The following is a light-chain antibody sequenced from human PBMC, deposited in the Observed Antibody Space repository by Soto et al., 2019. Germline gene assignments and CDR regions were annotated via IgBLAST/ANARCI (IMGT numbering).Light chain of an antibody. V-gene: IGKV1-5*01. CDR3: QQYNRNTWS. CDR1: QSVGTW. CDR2: GAS. Sequence: DIQMTQSPSTLSASVGGRVTITCRASQSVGTWVAWYQRKPGKAAKLLIYGASNVERGVPSRFSGSGSGTEFTLTITTLQPDDFATYFCQQYNRNTWSFGPGTKVDI. J-gene: IGKJ1*01.